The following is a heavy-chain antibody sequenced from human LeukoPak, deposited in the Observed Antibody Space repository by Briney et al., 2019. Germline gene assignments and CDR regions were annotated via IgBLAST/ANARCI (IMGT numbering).Heavy chain of an antibody. J-gene: IGHJ4*02. CDR1: GFTFSTYG. D-gene: IGHD1-26*01. V-gene: IGHV3-33*01. Sequence: PGGSLRLSCAASGFTFSTYGMHWVRQAPGKGLEWVAVVWYDGSNIHYVDSVKGRFTISRDNSKSTLYLQMNSLTAEDTAVYYCARGGYSGTYYFDYRGQGTLVTVSS. CDR2: VWYDGSNI. CDR3: ARGGYSGTYYFDY.